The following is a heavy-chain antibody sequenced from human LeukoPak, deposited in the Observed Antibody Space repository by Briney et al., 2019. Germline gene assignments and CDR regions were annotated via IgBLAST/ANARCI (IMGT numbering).Heavy chain of an antibody. V-gene: IGHV4-34*01. D-gene: IGHD3-16*02. CDR1: GGSFSGYY. Sequence: SETLSLTCAVYGGSFSGYYCSWIRQPPGKGLEWIGEISHSGSTNYNPSLKSRVTISVDTSKNQFSLKLSSVTAADTAVYYCVHVVWGSYRYARPRRGWFDPWGQGTLVTVSS. CDR3: VHVVWGSYRYARPRRGWFDP. CDR2: ISHSGST. J-gene: IGHJ5*02.